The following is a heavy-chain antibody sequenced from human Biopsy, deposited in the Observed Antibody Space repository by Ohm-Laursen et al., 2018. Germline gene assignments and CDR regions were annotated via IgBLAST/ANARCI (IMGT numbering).Heavy chain of an antibody. Sequence: TLSLTWIVSGGSISSVGYYWNWVRQHPGKGLEWIGYLYYSGSTYYNPSLKSRVSISGDTSRNQFSLNLSSVTAADTAIYYCARNRIYDISGFYYHWYFDLWGRGTLVTVSS. V-gene: IGHV4-31*02. CDR1: GGSISSVGYY. J-gene: IGHJ2*01. CDR3: ARNRIYDISGFYYHWYFDL. CDR2: LYYSGST. D-gene: IGHD3-22*01.